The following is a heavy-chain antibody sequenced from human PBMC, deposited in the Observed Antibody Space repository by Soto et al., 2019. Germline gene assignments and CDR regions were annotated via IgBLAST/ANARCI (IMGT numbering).Heavy chain of an antibody. CDR3: ARRGIAAAGTSVYYYGMDV. J-gene: IGHJ6*02. V-gene: IGHV1-69*13. CDR2: IIPIFGTA. D-gene: IGHD6-13*01. CDR1: GGTFSSYA. Sequence: ASVKVSCKASGGTFSSYAISWVRQAPGQGLEWMGGIIPIFGTANYAQKFQGRVTITADESTSTAYMELSSLRSEDTAVYYCARRGIAAAGTSVYYYGMDVWGQGTTVTVSS.